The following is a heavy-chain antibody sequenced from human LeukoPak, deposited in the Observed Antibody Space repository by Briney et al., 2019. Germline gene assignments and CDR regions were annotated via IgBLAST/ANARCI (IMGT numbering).Heavy chain of an antibody. V-gene: IGHV3-53*01. Sequence: GGSLRLSCAASGFTVSGNYMSWVRQAPGKGLECVSVVYSGGSTYYADSVKGRFTISRDNSKSTLYLQMNSLRAEDTAVYYCARSAARLRYYYAMDVWGQGTTVTVCS. J-gene: IGHJ6*02. D-gene: IGHD6-6*01. CDR2: VYSGGST. CDR1: GFTVSGNY. CDR3: ARSAARLRYYYAMDV.